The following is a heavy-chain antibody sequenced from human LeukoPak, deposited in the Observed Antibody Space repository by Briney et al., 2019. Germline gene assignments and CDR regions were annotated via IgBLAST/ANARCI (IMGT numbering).Heavy chain of an antibody. CDR2: ISYDGSNK. Sequence: GGSLRLSCAASGFTFSSYSMHWVRQAPGKGLEWVAVISYDGSNKYYADSVKGRFTISRDNSKNTLYLQMNSLRAEDTAVYCCASGIAASAFVDYWGQGTLVTVSS. CDR1: GFTFSSYS. CDR3: ASGIAASAFVDY. D-gene: IGHD6-13*01. V-gene: IGHV3-30-3*01. J-gene: IGHJ4*02.